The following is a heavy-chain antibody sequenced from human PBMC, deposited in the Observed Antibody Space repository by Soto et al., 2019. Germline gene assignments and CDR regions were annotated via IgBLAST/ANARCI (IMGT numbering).Heavy chain of an antibody. CDR1: GNTFTNFG. CDR2: ISAYTDDP. D-gene: IGHD2-2*02. J-gene: IGHJ5*02. Sequence: QGQLVQSGAEVKKPGASVKVSCTASGNTFTNFGVTWVRQAPGQGLEWMGWISAYTDDPNYAKKFQGRDTMTIDTSTSTAYVDLSSLTSDDTAVYYCARVIPGAEAWFDPWGQGTLVPVTS. CDR3: ARVIPGAEAWFDP. V-gene: IGHV1-18*01.